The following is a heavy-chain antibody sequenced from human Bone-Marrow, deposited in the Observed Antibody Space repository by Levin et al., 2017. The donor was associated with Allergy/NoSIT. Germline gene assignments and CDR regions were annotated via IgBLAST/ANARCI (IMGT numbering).Heavy chain of an antibody. CDR1: GYTFTSYD. D-gene: IGHD2-2*01. Sequence: GGSLRLSCKASGYTFTSYDINWVRQATGQGLEWMGWMNPNSGNTGYAQKFQGRVTMTRNTSISTAYMELSSLRSEDTAVYYCARVLPAAGVIAFDYWGQGTLVTVSS. V-gene: IGHV1-8*01. CDR3: ARVLPAAGVIAFDY. J-gene: IGHJ4*02. CDR2: MNPNSGNT.